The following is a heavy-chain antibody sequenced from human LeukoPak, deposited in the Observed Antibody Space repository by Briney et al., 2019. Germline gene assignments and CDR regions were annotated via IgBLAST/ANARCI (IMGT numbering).Heavy chain of an antibody. CDR3: ARVWFGEFGYYFDY. Sequence: GGSLRLSCAASGFTFSSYSMNWVRQAPGKGLEWVSSISSSSSYIYYAGSVKGRFTISRDNAKNSLYLQMNSLRAEDTAVYYCARVWFGEFGYYFDYWGQGTLVTVSS. D-gene: IGHD3-10*01. V-gene: IGHV3-21*01. CDR2: ISSSSSYI. J-gene: IGHJ4*02. CDR1: GFTFSSYS.